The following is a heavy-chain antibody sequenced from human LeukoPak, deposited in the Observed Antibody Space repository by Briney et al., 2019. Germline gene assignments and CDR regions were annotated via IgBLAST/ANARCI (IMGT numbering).Heavy chain of an antibody. J-gene: IGHJ4*02. CDR2: INAGNGDT. D-gene: IGHD6-13*01. CDR3: ARVGIAAAGGDFDY. Sequence: GASVKVSCKASGGTFTSYAMHWVRQAPGQRLEWMGWINAGNGDTKYSQKFQGRVTITRDTSASTAYMELSSLRSEDTAVYYCARVGIAAAGGDFDYWGQGTLVTVSS. CDR1: GGTFTSYA. V-gene: IGHV1-3*01.